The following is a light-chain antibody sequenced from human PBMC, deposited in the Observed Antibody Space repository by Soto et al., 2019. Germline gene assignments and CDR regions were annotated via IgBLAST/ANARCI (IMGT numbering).Light chain of an antibody. V-gene: IGKV1-39*01. J-gene: IGKJ5*01. Sequence: EIPLTQSPSSLAASVGDRLTLTCRASRNVSIYLNWYQHKPGKGPTLLIHATSNLQIGVPSRFNGSGSGTEFTLTISSLEPEDFGTYYCQQSYKMPSFGQGTRLVIK. CDR1: RNVSIY. CDR3: QQSYKMPS. CDR2: ATS.